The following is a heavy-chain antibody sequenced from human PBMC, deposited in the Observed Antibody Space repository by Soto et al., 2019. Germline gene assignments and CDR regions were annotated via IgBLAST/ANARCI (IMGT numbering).Heavy chain of an antibody. Sequence: GASVKVSCKASGYTFTSYDINWVRQATGQGLEWMGWMNPNCGNTGYAQKFQGRVTMTRNTSISTAYMELSSLKSEDTAVYYCTRGGYDNYAYPCWGQGTLVTSPQ. CDR1: GYTFTSYD. V-gene: IGHV1-8*01. D-gene: IGHD2-2*01. CDR2: MNPNCGNT. CDR3: TRGGYDNYAYPC. J-gene: IGHJ4*02.